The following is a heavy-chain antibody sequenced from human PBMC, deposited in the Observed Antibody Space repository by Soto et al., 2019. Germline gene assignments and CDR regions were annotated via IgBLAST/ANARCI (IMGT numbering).Heavy chain of an antibody. V-gene: IGHV4-39*01. CDR2: IYYTGST. D-gene: IGHD5-12*01. CDR3: ERGIGYYCDQ. Sequence: XATLSLTCTVFGGSISSSSYYWGWIRQPPGKGLEWIGNIYYTGSTNYNPSLKSRVTISVDTSKTQFSLKLSSVTAADSAVYYCERGIGYYCDQWGQGTLVTVSS. J-gene: IGHJ4*02. CDR1: GGSISSSSYY.